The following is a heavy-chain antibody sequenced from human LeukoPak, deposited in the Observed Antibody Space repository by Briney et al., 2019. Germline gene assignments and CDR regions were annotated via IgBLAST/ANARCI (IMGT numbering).Heavy chain of an antibody. J-gene: IGHJ3*02. V-gene: IGHV4-30-4*08. CDR2: IYYSGST. CDR1: GGSISSGDYY. CDR3: ARETGSYSERAFDI. Sequence: SETLSLTCTVSGGSISSGDYYWSWIRQPPGKGLEWIGYIYYSGSTYYNPSLKSRVTISVDTSKNQFSLKLISVTAADTAVYYCARETGSYSERAFDIWGQGTMVTV. D-gene: IGHD1-26*01.